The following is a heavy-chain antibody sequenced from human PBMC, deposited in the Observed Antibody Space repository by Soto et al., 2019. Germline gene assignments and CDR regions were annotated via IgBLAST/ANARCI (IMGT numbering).Heavy chain of an antibody. Sequence: LCGGSISSGGYYWSWIRQHPGKGLEWIGYIYYSGSTYYNPSLKSRVTISVDTSKNQFSLKLSSVTAADTAVYYCASGWRYDSSGYYGYWGQGTLVTVSS. J-gene: IGHJ4*02. CDR1: GGSISSGGYY. CDR2: IYYSGST. CDR3: ASGWRYDSSGYYGY. D-gene: IGHD3-22*01. V-gene: IGHV4-31*02.